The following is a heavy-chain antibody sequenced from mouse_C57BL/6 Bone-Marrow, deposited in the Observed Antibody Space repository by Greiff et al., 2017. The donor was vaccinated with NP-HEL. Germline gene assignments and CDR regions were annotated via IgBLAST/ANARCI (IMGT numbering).Heavy chain of an antibody. CDR3: ARSPY. J-gene: IGHJ3*01. V-gene: IGHV1-4*01. Sequence: VPGVESGAELARPGASVKMSCKASGYTFTSYTMHWVKQRPGQGLEWIGYINPSSGYTKFNQKFKDKATLTADKSSSTAYMQLSSLTSEDSAVYYCARSPYWGQGTLVTVSA. CDR2: INPSSGYT. CDR1: GYTFTSYT.